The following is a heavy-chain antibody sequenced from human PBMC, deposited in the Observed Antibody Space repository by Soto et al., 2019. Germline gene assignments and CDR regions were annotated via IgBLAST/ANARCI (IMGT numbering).Heavy chain of an antibody. CDR3: ARGTYRSKTDFDY. CDR2: ISSSSGTI. Sequence: PGGSLRLPCAASGFTFSDYYMTWIRQAQGSGLEWVSYISSSSGTISYANSVKGRFTISRDNAQNSLYLQMTSLRAEDTAVYYCARGTYRSKTDFDYWGQGILVTVSS. V-gene: IGHV3-11*01. D-gene: IGHD6-13*01. J-gene: IGHJ4*02. CDR1: GFTFSDYY.